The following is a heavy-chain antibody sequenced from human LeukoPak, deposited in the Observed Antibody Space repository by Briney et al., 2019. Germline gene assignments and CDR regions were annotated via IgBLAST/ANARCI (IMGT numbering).Heavy chain of an antibody. CDR1: GYSISSGYY. V-gene: IGHV4-38-2*02. J-gene: IGHJ6*03. Sequence: SGTLSLTCTVSGYSISSGYYWGWIRQPPGKGLEWIGSIYHSGSTYYNPSLKSRVTISVDTSKNQFSLKLSSVTAADTAVYYCARHIGGRYYYYYMDVWGKGTTVTISS. CDR2: IYHSGST. D-gene: IGHD2-21*01. CDR3: ARHIGGRYYYYYMDV.